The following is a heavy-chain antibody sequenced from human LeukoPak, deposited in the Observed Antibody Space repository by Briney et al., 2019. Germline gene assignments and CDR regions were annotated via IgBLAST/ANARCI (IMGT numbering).Heavy chain of an antibody. D-gene: IGHD2-15*01. CDR2: ISYDGSNK. CDR1: GFTFSSYA. CDR3: AEGRFQH. Sequence: GGSLRLSCAASGFTFSSYAMHWVRQAPGKGLEWVAVISYDGSNKYYADSVKDRFTISRDNSKNTLYLQMNSLRAEDTAVYYCAEGRFQHWGQGTLVTVSS. J-gene: IGHJ1*01. V-gene: IGHV3-30*04.